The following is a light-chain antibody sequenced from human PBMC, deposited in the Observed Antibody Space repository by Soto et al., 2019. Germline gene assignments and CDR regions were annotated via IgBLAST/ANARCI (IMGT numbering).Light chain of an antibody. J-gene: IGKJ1*01. V-gene: IGKV3D-15*01. Sequence: EIVLTQSPGTLSLSPGERATLSCGASQSVSNNYLAWYQQKSGQAPRLLIYGVSTRATGTPDRFSGSGSGTEFTLTISSLQSEDFAVYYCQQYNNWPQTFGQGTKVDIK. CDR2: GVS. CDR1: QSVSNN. CDR3: QQYNNWPQT.